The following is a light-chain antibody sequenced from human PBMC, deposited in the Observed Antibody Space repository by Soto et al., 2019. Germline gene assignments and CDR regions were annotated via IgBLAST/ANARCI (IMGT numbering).Light chain of an antibody. CDR3: ETWDINTHVV. CDR2: LEGSGSY. J-gene: IGLJ2*01. V-gene: IGLV4-60*02. Sequence: QSVLTQSSSASASLGSSVKLTCTLSSGHSTYIIAWHQQQPGKAPRYLMKLEGSGSYNKGSGVPDRFSGSSSGADRYLTISNLQFEDEADYYCETWDINTHVVFGGGTKLNVL. CDR1: SGHSTYI.